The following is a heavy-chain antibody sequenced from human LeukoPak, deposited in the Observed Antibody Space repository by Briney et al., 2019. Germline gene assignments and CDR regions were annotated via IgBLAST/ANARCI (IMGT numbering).Heavy chain of an antibody. CDR3: ARSVRYFDL. D-gene: IGHD5/OR15-5a*01. CDR2: INHSGST. J-gene: IGHJ2*01. V-gene: IGHV4-34*01. CDR1: GGSFSGYY. Sequence: SETLSLTCAVYGGSFSGYYWSWIRQPPGKGLEWIGEINHSGSTNYNPSLKSRVTISVDTSKNQFSLKLSSVTAADTAVYYCARSVRYFDLWGPRTLVTVSS.